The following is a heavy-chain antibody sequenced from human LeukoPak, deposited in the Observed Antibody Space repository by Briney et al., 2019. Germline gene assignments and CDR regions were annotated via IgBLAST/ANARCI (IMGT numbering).Heavy chain of an antibody. Sequence: PSETLSLICSASGGSVSGGSYYWSWIRQPPGKGLEWIGYIYYSGSTSGSTNYSPSLKSRVTILVDTSKNQFSLKLNSVTAADTAVYYCARHYGPWGQGTLVTVSS. D-gene: IGHD3-16*01. CDR3: ARHYGP. J-gene: IGHJ5*02. CDR2: IYYSGSTSGST. V-gene: IGHV4-61*01. CDR1: GGSVSGGSYY.